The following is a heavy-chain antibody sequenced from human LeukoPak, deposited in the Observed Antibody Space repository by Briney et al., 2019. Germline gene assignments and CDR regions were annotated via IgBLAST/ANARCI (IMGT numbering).Heavy chain of an antibody. J-gene: IGHJ6*02. CDR2: IRSKAYGGTT. CDR3: TSGAAYSSGWDSISYGTDV. Sequence: GGSLRLSCIGSGFTFGDYAMSWVRQAPGKGLEWVSFIRSKAYGGTTEYAASVKGRFTMSRDDSKSIAYLQMNSLKTEDIAVYYCTSGAAYSSGWDSISYGTDVWGQGTTVTVSS. CDR1: GFTFGDYA. V-gene: IGHV3-49*04. D-gene: IGHD6-19*01.